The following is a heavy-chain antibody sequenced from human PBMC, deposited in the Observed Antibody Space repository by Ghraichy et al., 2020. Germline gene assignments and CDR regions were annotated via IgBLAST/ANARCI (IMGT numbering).Heavy chain of an antibody. Sequence: GGSLRLSGSASGFTFSSYAMHWVGQAPGKGMEYVSAISSNGGSTYYADSVKGRFTISRDNSKNTLYLQMSSLRAEDTAVYYCVKSSGSGSYYSLAQVPYDYWGHGILVTVSS. CDR3: VKSSGSGSYYSLAQVPYDY. J-gene: IGHJ4*01. CDR1: GFTFSSYA. V-gene: IGHV3-64D*06. CDR2: ISSNGGST. D-gene: IGHD3-10*01.